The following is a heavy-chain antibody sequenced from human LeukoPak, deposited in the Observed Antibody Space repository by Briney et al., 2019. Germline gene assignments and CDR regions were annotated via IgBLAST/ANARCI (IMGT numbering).Heavy chain of an antibody. V-gene: IGHV4-39*07. D-gene: IGHD3-9*01. CDR3: ASSYYDILTGSDAPDY. J-gene: IGHJ4*02. CDR1: GGSISSSSYY. CDR2: IHHSGST. Sequence: SETLSLTCTVSGGSISSSSYYWGWIRQPPGKGLEWIGSIHHSGSTYYNPSLKSRVTISVDTSKNQFSLKLSSVTAADTAVYYCASSYYDILTGSDAPDYWGQGTLVTVSS.